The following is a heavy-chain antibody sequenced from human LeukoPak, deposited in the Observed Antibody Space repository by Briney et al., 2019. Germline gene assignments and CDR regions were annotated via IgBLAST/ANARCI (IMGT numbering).Heavy chain of an antibody. CDR1: GFTFSSYA. D-gene: IGHD2-15*01. CDR3: AKNGDRGAYCSGGSCYPYFYYYMDV. Sequence: GGSLRLSCAASGFTFSSYAMHWVRQAPGKGLEWVAVISYDGSNKYYADSVKGRFTISRDNAKNSLYLQMNSLRAEDTAIYYCAKNGDRGAYCSGGSCYPYFYYYMDVWGKGTTVTISS. CDR2: ISYDGSNK. J-gene: IGHJ6*03. V-gene: IGHV3-30*04.